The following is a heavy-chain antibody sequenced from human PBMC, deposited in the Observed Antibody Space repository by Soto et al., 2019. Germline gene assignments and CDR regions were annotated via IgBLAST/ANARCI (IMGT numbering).Heavy chain of an antibody. CDR1: EFTFSTYG. CDR2: ISSGGYST. V-gene: IGHV3-23*01. CDR3: AKGEWLGDY. Sequence: PGGSLRLSCAVSEFTFSTYGMTWVRQAPGKGLEWVSAISSGGYSTYYADSVKGRFTISRDNSKKTLYLQMDSLRAEDTAVYYCAKGEWLGDYWRQGILVTVSS. J-gene: IGHJ4*02. D-gene: IGHD6-19*01.